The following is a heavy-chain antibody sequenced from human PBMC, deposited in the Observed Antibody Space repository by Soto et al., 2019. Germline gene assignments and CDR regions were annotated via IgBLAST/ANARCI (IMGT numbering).Heavy chain of an antibody. J-gene: IGHJ3*02. CDR3: ASIYDSSGYYYPYDAFDI. CDR1: GYSFTSYW. Sequence: GESLKISCKGSGYSFTSYWIGWVRQMPGKGLEWMGIIYPGDSDTRYSPSFQGQVTISADKSISTAYLQWSSLKASDTATYYCASIYDSSGYYYPYDAFDIWGQGTMVTVSS. D-gene: IGHD3-22*01. CDR2: IYPGDSDT. V-gene: IGHV5-51*01.